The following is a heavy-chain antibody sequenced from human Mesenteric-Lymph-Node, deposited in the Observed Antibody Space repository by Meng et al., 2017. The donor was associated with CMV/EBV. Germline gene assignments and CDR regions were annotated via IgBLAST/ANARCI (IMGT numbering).Heavy chain of an antibody. CDR1: GFTFSSYW. CDR3: ARVESFVVVVSAIRYYYYGMDV. V-gene: IGHV3-74*01. CDR2: IKSDGSDT. D-gene: IGHD2-15*01. J-gene: IGHJ6*02. Sequence: GGSLRLSCATFGFTFSSYWMHWVSQAPGKGLVWVSRIKSDGSDTAYADSVRGRFTVSRDNARNTLFLQMNSLRAEDTAVYYCARVESFVVVVSAIRYYYYGMDVWGQGTAVTVSS.